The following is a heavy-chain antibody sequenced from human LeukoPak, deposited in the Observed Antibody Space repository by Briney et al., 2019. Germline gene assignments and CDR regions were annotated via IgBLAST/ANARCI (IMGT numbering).Heavy chain of an antibody. Sequence: GGSLRLSCAASGLTFSSYALSWVRQAPRKGLEWVSAISGSGGSTYYADSVKGRFTISRDNAKNSLYLQMNSLRAEDTAVYYCARDPRPGGIAAAGSFDYWGQGTLVTVSS. J-gene: IGHJ4*02. D-gene: IGHD6-13*01. V-gene: IGHV3-23*01. CDR1: GLTFSSYA. CDR3: ARDPRPGGIAAAGSFDY. CDR2: ISGSGGST.